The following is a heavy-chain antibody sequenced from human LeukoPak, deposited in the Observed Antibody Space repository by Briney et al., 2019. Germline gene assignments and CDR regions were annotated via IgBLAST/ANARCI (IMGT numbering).Heavy chain of an antibody. D-gene: IGHD4-23*01. CDR2: IYHSGST. V-gene: IGHV4-30-2*01. CDR1: GGSISSGGYY. CDR3: ASDGRQTHFDY. Sequence: SQTLSLTCTVSGGSISSGGYYWSWIRQPPGKGLEWIGYIYHSGSTYYNPSLKSRVTISVDRSKNQFSLKLSSVTAADTAVYYCASDGRQTHFDYWGQGTLVTVSS. J-gene: IGHJ4*02.